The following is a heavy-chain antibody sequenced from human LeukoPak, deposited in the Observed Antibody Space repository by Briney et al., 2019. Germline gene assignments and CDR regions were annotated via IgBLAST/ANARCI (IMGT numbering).Heavy chain of an antibody. CDR2: IKEDGSDE. CDR1: GFTFSTYW. Sequence: GGSLRLSGAASGFTFSTYWMSAVRQAPGKGLEWVANIKEDGSDENYVDSVKGRFTISRDNAKDSLYLQLNSLRAEDTAVYYCAMDIPYGLSYFDYWAREPWSPSPQ. V-gene: IGHV3-7*04. CDR3: AMDIPYGLSYFDY. D-gene: IGHD2-2*02. J-gene: IGHJ4*02.